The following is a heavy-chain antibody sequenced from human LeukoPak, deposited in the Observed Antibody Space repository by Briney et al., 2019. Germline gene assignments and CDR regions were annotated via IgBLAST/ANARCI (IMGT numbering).Heavy chain of an antibody. CDR3: ARSYYDSSGYLDY. V-gene: IGHV4-39*01. CDR1: GGSISSSSYY. D-gene: IGHD3-22*01. CDR2: IYYSGST. Sequence: SETLSLTCTVSGGSISSSSYYWGWIRQPPGKGLEWIGSIYYSGSTYYNPSLKSRVTISVDTSKNQFSLKLSSVTAADTAVYYCARSYYDSSGYLDYWGQGTLVTVSS. J-gene: IGHJ4*02.